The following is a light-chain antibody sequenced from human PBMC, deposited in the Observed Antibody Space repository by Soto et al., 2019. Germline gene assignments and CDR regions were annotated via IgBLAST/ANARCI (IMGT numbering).Light chain of an antibody. J-gene: IGLJ2*01. Sequence: QSVLTQPTSVSGAPGQRVTISCAGSASNIGASYDVHWYQQVPGTAPKLLIYGNFNRPSGVPDRFSGSKSGTSASLAITGLQAEDEADYYCQSYDYNLSGVLFGGGTKLTVL. CDR3: QSYDYNLSGVL. V-gene: IGLV1-40*01. CDR1: ASNIGASYD. CDR2: GNF.